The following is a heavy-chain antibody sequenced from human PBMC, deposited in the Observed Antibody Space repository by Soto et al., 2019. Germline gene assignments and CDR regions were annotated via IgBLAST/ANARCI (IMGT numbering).Heavy chain of an antibody. CDR1: GGSISDYY. V-gene: IGHV4-4*07. CDR3: ARERREKIHDGYDIDY. D-gene: IGHD5-12*01. Sequence: QVQLQESGPGLVKPSETLSLTCTVSGGSISDYYWSWIRQPAGKGLEWIGRIYTSGSTDYNPSLKSRVSISIDTSKSQFSLKVTSMPAADTAVYYCARERREKIHDGYDIDYWGQGTLVTVSS. CDR2: IYTSGST. J-gene: IGHJ4*02.